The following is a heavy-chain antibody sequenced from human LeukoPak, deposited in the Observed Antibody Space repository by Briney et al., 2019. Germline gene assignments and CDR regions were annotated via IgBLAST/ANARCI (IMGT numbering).Heavy chain of an antibody. J-gene: IGHJ3*02. D-gene: IGHD3-3*01. V-gene: IGHV3-48*01. CDR3: ARDQLRFLEWLSGLGAFDI. CDR2: ISSSSSTI. Sequence: PGGSLRLSCAASGFTFSSYSMNWVRQAPGKGLEWVSYISSSSSTIYYADSVKGRFTISRDNAKNSLYLQMNSLRAEDTAVYYCARDQLRFLEWLSGLGAFDIWGQGTMVTVSS. CDR1: GFTFSSYS.